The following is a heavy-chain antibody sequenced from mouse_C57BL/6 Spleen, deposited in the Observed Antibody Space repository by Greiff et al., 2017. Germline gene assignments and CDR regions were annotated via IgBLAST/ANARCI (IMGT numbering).Heavy chain of an antibody. CDR2: IDPSDSET. Sequence: QVQLQQPGAELVRPGSSVKLSCKASGYTFTSYWMHWVKQRPIQGLEWIGNIDPSDSETHYNQKFKDKATLTVDKSSTTAYMQLSSLTSADSAVYYCARDYGREFAYWGQGTLVTVSA. V-gene: IGHV1-52*01. D-gene: IGHD1-1*01. J-gene: IGHJ3*01. CDR1: GYTFTSYW. CDR3: ARDYGREFAY.